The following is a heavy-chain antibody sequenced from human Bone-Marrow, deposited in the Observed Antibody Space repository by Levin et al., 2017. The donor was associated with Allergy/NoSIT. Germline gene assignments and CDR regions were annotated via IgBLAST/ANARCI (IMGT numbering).Heavy chain of an antibody. Sequence: TSSETLSLTCAVNGESFSGYFWTWIRQSPGKGLEWIGQINFNGITTYNPSLKSRVIISVDPTKKQFSLKLTYLTAADTAVYFCARGGEVPSQYYFDYWGQGTLVTVSS. CDR1: GESFSGYF. V-gene: IGHV4-34*01. J-gene: IGHJ4*02. D-gene: IGHD1-1*01. CDR2: INFNGIT. CDR3: ARGGEVPSQYYFDY.